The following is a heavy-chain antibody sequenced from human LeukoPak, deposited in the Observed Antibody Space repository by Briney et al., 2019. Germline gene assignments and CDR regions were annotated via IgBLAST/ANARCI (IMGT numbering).Heavy chain of an antibody. Sequence: GGSLRLSCAASGFTFSSYSMNWVRQAPGKGLEWVTSIQYDGSNKYYADSVKGRFTISRDNSKNTLYLQMNSLRAEDTAVYYCAHGSMYQLDYWGQGTLVTVSS. D-gene: IGHD2-2*01. CDR3: AHGSMYQLDY. J-gene: IGHJ4*02. V-gene: IGHV3-30*02. CDR2: IQYDGSNK. CDR1: GFTFSSYS.